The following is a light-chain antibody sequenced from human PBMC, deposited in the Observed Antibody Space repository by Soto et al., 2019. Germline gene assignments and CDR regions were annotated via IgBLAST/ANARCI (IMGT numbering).Light chain of an antibody. CDR3: SSYAGSNNYV. Sequence: QSVLPQPPSASGSPGQSVTISCTGTSSDVGGYNYVSWYQQHPGKAPKLMIYEVSKRPSGVPDRFSGSKSGNTASLTVSGLQAEDEADYYCSSYAGSNNYVLGTGTKVTVL. CDR2: EVS. CDR1: SSDVGGYNY. J-gene: IGLJ1*01. V-gene: IGLV2-8*01.